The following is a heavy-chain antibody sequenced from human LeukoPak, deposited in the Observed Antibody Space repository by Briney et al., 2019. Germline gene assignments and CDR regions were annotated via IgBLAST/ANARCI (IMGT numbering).Heavy chain of an antibody. CDR1: GYTFTKYY. J-gene: IGHJ6*03. CDR3: EREQRGGGSGNLGGLFAMYYTYYYMDV. CDR2: INPSDGAT. Sequence: RASVKVSGKASGYTFTKYYIHWVRQAPGQGLEWMGMINPSDGATTYAQRFQGRVTMTRDMSTTTVYMDLRSLRSEDTAVYFCEREQRGGGSGNLGGLFAMYYTYYYMDVWGRGTTVTVSS. D-gene: IGHD3-16*01. V-gene: IGHV1-46*01.